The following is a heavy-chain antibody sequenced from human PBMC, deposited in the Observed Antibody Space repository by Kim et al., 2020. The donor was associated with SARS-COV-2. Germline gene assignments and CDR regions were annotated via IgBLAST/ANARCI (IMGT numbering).Heavy chain of an antibody. D-gene: IGHD1-1*01. Sequence: GGSLRLSCAASGFTFSTYSMNWVRQAPGKGLEWVSYISTTSTYTYYADSVKGLFTISRDNGKNSLYLQINSLRAEDTAVYYCSREALEGSDYGMDVWGEGTTVTVSS. V-gene: IGHV3-21*01. CDR2: ISTTSTYT. J-gene: IGHJ6*04. CDR3: SREALEGSDYGMDV. CDR1: GFTFSTYS.